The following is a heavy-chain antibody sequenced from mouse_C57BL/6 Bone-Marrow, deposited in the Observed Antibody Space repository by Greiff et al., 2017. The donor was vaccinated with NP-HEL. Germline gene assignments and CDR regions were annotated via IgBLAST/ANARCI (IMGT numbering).Heavy chain of an antibody. D-gene: IGHD2-1*01. J-gene: IGHJ3*01. Sequence: EVMLVESGGGLVKPGGSLKLSCAASGFTFSSYAMSWVRQTPEKRLEWVATISDGGSYTYYPDNVKGRFTISRDNAKNNLYLQMSHLKSEDTAMYYCAKEYGNYPWFAYWGQGTLVTVSA. CDR2: ISDGGSYT. CDR1: GFTFSSYA. CDR3: AKEYGNYPWFAY. V-gene: IGHV5-4*03.